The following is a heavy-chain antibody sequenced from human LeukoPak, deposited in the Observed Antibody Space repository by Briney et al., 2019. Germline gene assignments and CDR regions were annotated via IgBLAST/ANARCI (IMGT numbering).Heavy chain of an antibody. Sequence: SETLSLTCTVSVGSISSYYWSWIRQPPGKGLEWIGYIYYSGSTNYNPSLKSRGPISVDTSKNQFSLKLSSVTAADTAVYYCARDDCSSTSCFNFDYWGQGTLVTVSS. CDR2: IYYSGST. CDR3: ARDDCSSTSCFNFDY. CDR1: VGSISSYY. D-gene: IGHD2-2*01. V-gene: IGHV4-59*01. J-gene: IGHJ4*02.